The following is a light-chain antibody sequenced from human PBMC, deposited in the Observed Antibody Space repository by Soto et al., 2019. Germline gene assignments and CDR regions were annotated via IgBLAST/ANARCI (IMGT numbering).Light chain of an antibody. CDR1: QSINKAY. CDR3: QHSRDFRWT. J-gene: IGKJ1*01. Sequence: EIVLTQSPGTLALSPGDRATLSCRASQSINKAYLVWYQVKPGQAPRRLIYGASSRATGIPDRFSGRGFGTAFTLTISRLEPEEFEVYYCQHSRDFRWTFGQGTKVEVK. CDR2: GAS. V-gene: IGKV3-20*01.